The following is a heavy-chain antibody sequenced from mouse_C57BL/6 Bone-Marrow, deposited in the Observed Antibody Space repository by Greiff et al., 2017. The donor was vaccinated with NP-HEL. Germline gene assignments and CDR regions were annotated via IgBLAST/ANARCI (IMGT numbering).Heavy chain of an antibody. V-gene: IGHV1-52*01. CDR2: IDPSDSET. CDR3: ARSSYEALYFDY. D-gene: IGHD2-3*01. CDR1: GYTFTSYW. J-gene: IGHJ2*01. Sequence: VQLQQPGAELVRPGSSVKLSCKASGYTFTSYWMHWVKQRPIQGLEWIGNIDPSDSETHYNQKFKDKATLTVDKSSSTAYMQLSSLTSEVSSVYYCARSSYEALYFDYWGQGTTLTVSS.